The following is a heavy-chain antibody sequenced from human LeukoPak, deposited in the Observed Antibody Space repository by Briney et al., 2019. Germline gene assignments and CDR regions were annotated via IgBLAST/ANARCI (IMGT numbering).Heavy chain of an antibody. D-gene: IGHD4-17*01. CDR2: IYYSGST. CDR3: ARGDTVTAFDY. J-gene: IGHJ4*02. CDR1: GGSISSGGYY. V-gene: IGHV4-31*03. Sequence: PSDTLSLICSVSGGSISSGGYYWSWIRQPPGKGLGWIGYIYYSGSTYYNPSLKSRVTISVDTSKNPFSLKLSSVTAADTAVYYCARGDTVTAFDYWGQGTLVTVSS.